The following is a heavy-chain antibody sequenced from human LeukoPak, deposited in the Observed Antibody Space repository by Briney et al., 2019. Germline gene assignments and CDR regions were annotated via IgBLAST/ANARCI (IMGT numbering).Heavy chain of an antibody. CDR1: GGSFSTYY. CDR2: VYYSGTT. D-gene: IGHD3-10*01. J-gene: IGHJ4*02. V-gene: IGHV4-59*08. Sequence: SETLSLTCTVSGGSFSTYYWSWIRQPPGKGLEWIGYVYYSGTTNYNPSLESRVIISIDTSKNQFSLRLNSVTAADTAVYYCAKHGSGSYYSNWGQGTLVTVSS. CDR3: AKHGSGSYYSN.